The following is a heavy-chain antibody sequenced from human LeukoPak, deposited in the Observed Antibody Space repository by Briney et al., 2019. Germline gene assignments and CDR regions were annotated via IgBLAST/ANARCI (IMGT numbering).Heavy chain of an antibody. CDR3: ANLGYYNYGMDV. V-gene: IGHV4-39*01. J-gene: IGHJ6*02. Sequence: SETLSLTCTVSGGSISITTYYWGWIRQPPGKGLEWTGTIYFSGSTYYNPSLKRRVTISVDTSKNQFSLTMSSVTAADTAVYYCANLGYYNYGMDVWGQGTTVTVSS. CDR1: GGSISITTYY. CDR2: IYFSGST.